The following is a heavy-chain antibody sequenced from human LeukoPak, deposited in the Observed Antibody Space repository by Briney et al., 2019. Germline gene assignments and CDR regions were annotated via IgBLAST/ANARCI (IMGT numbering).Heavy chain of an antibody. V-gene: IGHV7-4-1*02. CDR2: INTNTGNP. CDR1: GYTLTELS. CDR3: ARGVLGGY. J-gene: IGHJ1*01. Sequence: ASVKVSCKVSGYTLTELSMHWVRQAPGKGLEWMGWINTNTGNPTYAQGFTGRFVFSLDTSVSTAYLQISSLKAEDTAVYYCARGVLGGYWGQGTLVTVSS. D-gene: IGHD4/OR15-4a*01.